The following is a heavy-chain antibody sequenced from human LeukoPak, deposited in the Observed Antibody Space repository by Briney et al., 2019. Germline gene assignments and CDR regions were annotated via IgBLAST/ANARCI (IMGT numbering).Heavy chain of an antibody. D-gene: IGHD1-7*01. CDR1: GYTFTSYG. CDR3: ATTRGVNNWNYDVRFDP. V-gene: IGHV1-18*01. Sequence: ASVKVSCKASGYTFTSYGIYWVRQAPGQGLEWMGWISGYNGYTNYAQKLQGRVTMTTDTSTNTAYMELRSLRSDDTAVYYCATTRGVNNWNYDVRFDPWGQGTLVTVSS. J-gene: IGHJ5*02. CDR2: ISGYNGYT.